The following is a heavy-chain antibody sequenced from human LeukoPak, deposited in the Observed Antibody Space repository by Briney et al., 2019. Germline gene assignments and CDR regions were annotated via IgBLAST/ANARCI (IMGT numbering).Heavy chain of an antibody. CDR1: GGSISSSY. V-gene: IGHV4-59*13. CDR2: IHYSGST. D-gene: IGHD4/OR15-4a*01. Sequence: SETLSLTCTVSGGSISSSYWSWIRRPPGKRLQWIGYIHYSGSTDYNPALKSRVTISVDTSKNLFSLKVSSVTAADTAAYYCARGPGMGPTANNWFDPWGQGALVTVSS. CDR3: ARGPGMGPTANNWFDP. J-gene: IGHJ5*02.